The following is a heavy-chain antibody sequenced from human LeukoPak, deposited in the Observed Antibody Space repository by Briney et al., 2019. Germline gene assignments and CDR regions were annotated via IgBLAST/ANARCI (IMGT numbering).Heavy chain of an antibody. CDR3: ARKRRTGDVDY. V-gene: IGHV4-39*01. CDR1: GGSISSSSYY. D-gene: IGHD3-10*01. Sequence: SETLSLTCTVSGGSISSSSYYWGWIRQPPGKGLEWIGSIYYSGSTYYNPSLKSRVTISVDTSKNQFSLKLSSVTAADTAVYYCARKRRTGDVDYWGQGTLVTVSS. CDR2: IYYSGST. J-gene: IGHJ4*02.